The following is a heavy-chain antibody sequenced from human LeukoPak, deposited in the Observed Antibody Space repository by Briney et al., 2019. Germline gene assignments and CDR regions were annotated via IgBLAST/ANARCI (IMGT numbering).Heavy chain of an antibody. CDR2: ISGSGGST. CDR3: AKDDSSSAYFDY. CDR1: GFTFSSYW. J-gene: IGHJ4*02. V-gene: IGHV3-23*01. Sequence: PGGSLRLSCAASGFTFSSYWMSWVRQAPGKGLEWVSGISGSGGSTYYADSVKGRFTISRDNSKNTLYLQMNSLRAEDTAVYYCAKDDSSSAYFDYWGQGTLVTVSS. D-gene: IGHD6-6*01.